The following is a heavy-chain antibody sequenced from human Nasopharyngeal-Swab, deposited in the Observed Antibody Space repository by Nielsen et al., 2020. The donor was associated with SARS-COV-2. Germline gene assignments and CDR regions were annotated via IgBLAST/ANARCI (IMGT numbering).Heavy chain of an antibody. CDR2: ISWNGGSI. V-gene: IGHV3-9*01. CDR3: AKLGSTGSPLVY. CDR1: GFTFDDYA. J-gene: IGHJ4*02. Sequence: SLKISCAASGFTFDDYAMHWVRQAPGKGLEWVSGISWNGGSIDYADSVKGRFTISRDNAKNSLYLQMNSLRAEDTALYYCAKLGSTGSPLVYWGQGTLVTVSS. D-gene: IGHD6-25*01.